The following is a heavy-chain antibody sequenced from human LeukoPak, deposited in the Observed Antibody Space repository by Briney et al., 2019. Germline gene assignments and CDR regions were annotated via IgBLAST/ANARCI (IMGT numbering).Heavy chain of an antibody. J-gene: IGHJ2*01. CDR1: GGSISNSSYY. Sequence: KTSETLSLTCTVSGGSISNSSYYWGWIRQPPGKGLEWIGSIYYSGSTYYNPSLKSRVTISVDTSKNQFSLKLSSVTAADTAVYYCARHLSHSLLYWHFDLWGRGTLVTVSS. CDR2: IYYSGST. CDR3: ARHLSHSLLYWHFDL. D-gene: IGHD2/OR15-2a*01. V-gene: IGHV4-39*01.